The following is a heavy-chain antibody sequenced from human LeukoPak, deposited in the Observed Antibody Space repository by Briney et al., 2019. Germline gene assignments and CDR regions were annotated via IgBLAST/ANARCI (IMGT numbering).Heavy chain of an antibody. J-gene: IGHJ4*02. CDR2: ISGSGGST. CDR3: AREGVWFDY. D-gene: IGHD2-21*01. CDR1: GFTFSSYA. Sequence: GGSLRLSCAASGFTFSSYAMSWVRQAPGKGLEWVSAISGSGGSTYYADSVKGRFTISRVNSKNTLYLQMNSLRAEDSAVYSCAREGVWFDYWGQGTLVTVSS. V-gene: IGHV3-23*01.